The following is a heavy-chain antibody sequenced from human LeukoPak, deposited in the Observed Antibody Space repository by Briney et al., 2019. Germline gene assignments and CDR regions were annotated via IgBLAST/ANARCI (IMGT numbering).Heavy chain of an antibody. CDR1: GFIFRNYA. Sequence: GASLRLSCAASGFIFRNYAMSWVRQAPGKGLEWVSAITGSGDTTYYADSVKGRFTVSRDNSKNTLYVEMNTPGAEDTAVYYCAKWGDYDILTGYYVSDFWGQGTLVTVSS. V-gene: IGHV3-23*01. CDR2: ITGSGDTT. J-gene: IGHJ4*02. CDR3: AKWGDYDILTGYYVSDF. D-gene: IGHD3-9*01.